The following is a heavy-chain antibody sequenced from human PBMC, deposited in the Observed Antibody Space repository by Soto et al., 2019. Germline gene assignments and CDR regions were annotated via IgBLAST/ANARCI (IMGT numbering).Heavy chain of an antibody. Sequence: QVQLVESGGGVVQPGRSLRLSCAASGFTFSSYAMHWVRQAPGKGLEWVAVISYDGSNKYYADSVKGRFTISRDNSKNTRDLQMNSLRAGDTAVYYCARDGQDIVLVPAPRPYYYYGMDVWGQGTTVTVS. CDR1: GFTFSSYA. CDR3: ARDGQDIVLVPAPRPYYYYGMDV. J-gene: IGHJ6*02. D-gene: IGHD2-2*01. CDR2: ISYDGSNK. V-gene: IGHV3-30-3*01.